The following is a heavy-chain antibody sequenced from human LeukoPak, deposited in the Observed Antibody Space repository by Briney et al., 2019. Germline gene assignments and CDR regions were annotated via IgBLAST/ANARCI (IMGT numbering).Heavy chain of an antibody. V-gene: IGHV4-59*12. D-gene: IGHD3-3*01. J-gene: IGHJ4*02. Sequence: SETLSLTCTVSGGSISSYYWSWIRQPPGKGLEWIGYIYYSGSTNYNPSLKSRVTISVDTSKNQFSLKLSSVTAADTAVYYCARTLRFLEWLSLVFDYWGQGTLVTVSS. CDR1: GGSISSYY. CDR3: ARTLRFLEWLSLVFDY. CDR2: IYYSGST.